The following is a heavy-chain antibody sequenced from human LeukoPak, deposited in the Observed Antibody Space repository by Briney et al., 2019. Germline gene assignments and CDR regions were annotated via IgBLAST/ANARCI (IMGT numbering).Heavy chain of an antibody. Sequence: SETLSLTCTVSGCSISGYYWNWLRQPPGKGLEWIGYSYHSGTTNSNPSLKSRVTISVDTSKTHFSLKLSSVTAADRGVYYCARSIVVAGIVSDYYYYAMDVWGPGATVTVSS. CDR2: SYHSGTT. CDR3: ARSIVVAGIVSDYYYYAMDV. V-gene: IGHV4-59*01. D-gene: IGHD6-19*01. CDR1: GCSISGYY. J-gene: IGHJ6*02.